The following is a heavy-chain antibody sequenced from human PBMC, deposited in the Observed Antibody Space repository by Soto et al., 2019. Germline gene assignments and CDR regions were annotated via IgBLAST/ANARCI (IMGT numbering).Heavy chain of an antibody. D-gene: IGHD1-26*01. V-gene: IGHV4-39*01. CDR2: IYYSGST. J-gene: IGHJ6*02. Sequence: TSETLSLTRTVSGGSISRSSYYWGWIRPPPGRGLEWIGSIYYSGSTYYNPSLKSRVTISVDTSKNQFSLKLSSVTAADTAVYYCARQGVGGSYYYYYGMDVWGQGTTVTVSS. CDR1: GGSISRSSYY. CDR3: ARQGVGGSYYYYYGMDV.